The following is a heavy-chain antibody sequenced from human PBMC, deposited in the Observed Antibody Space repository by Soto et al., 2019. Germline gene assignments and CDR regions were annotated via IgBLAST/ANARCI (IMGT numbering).Heavy chain of an antibody. CDR1: GVSISSGDYY. CDR3: ARGANYYDSSGYYCYFDY. Sequence: SETRSLTCTVSGVSISSGDYYWSWIRQPPGKGLEWIGYIYYSGSTYYNPSLKSRVTISVDTSKNQFSLKLSSVTAADTAVYYCARGANYYDSSGYYCYFDYWGQGTLVTVSS. D-gene: IGHD3-22*01. J-gene: IGHJ4*02. CDR2: IYYSGST. V-gene: IGHV4-30-4*01.